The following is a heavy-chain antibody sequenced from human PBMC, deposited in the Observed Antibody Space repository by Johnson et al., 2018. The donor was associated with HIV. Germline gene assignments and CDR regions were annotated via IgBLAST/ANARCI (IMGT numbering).Heavy chain of an antibody. CDR2: ISYDGSNT. Sequence: QVQLVESGGGVVQPGRSLRLSCAASGFTFSSYGMHWVRQAPGQGLEWVAVISYDGSNTYYAASVKGGFTISRNNSKTTLYLKMNSLKTEDTAVYYCTTVDSSGYHNDAFDIWGQGTMVTVSS. CDR1: GFTFSSYG. D-gene: IGHD3-22*01. J-gene: IGHJ3*02. V-gene: IGHV3-30*03. CDR3: TTVDSSGYHNDAFDI.